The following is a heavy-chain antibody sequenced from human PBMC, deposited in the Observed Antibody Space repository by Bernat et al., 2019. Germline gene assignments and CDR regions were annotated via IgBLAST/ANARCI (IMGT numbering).Heavy chain of an antibody. CDR3: ARSRYYGSGSPFDP. CDR2: TNAGNGNT. J-gene: IGHJ5*02. CDR1: GYTFTSYA. Sequence: QVQLVQSGAEVKKPGASVKVSCKASGYTFTSYAMHWVRQAPGQRLEWMGWTNAGNGNTKYSQKFQGRVTITRDTSASTAYMELSSLRSEDTAVYYCARSRYYGSGSPFDPWGQGTLVTVSS. D-gene: IGHD3-10*01. V-gene: IGHV1-3*01.